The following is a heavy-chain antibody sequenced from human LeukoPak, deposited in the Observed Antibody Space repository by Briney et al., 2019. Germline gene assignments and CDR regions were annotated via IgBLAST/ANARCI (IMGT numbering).Heavy chain of an antibody. D-gene: IGHD6-19*01. J-gene: IGHJ3*02. V-gene: IGHV3-20*04. CDR2: INWNGGST. CDR1: GFTFDDYG. Sequence: GGSLRLSCAASGFTFDDYGMSWVRQAPGKGLEWVSGINWNGGSTGYADSVKGRFTISRDNSKNTLYFQMNSLRAEDTAVYYCASESSGRLSDAFDIWGQGTMVTVSS. CDR3: ASESSGRLSDAFDI.